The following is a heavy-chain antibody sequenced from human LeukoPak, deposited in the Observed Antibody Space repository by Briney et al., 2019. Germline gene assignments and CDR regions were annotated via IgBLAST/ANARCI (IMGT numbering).Heavy chain of an antibody. Sequence: ASVRVSCKASGYPLSAHFLNWARQAPGQGLEWMGNIDTTTGNPRYAQDFTGRFVFSLDTSVSTAYLQITSLKADDTAAYYCVRGTPTPGMDYWGQGTQVTVSS. CDR3: VRGTPTPGMDY. V-gene: IGHV7-4-1*02. D-gene: IGHD3-10*01. J-gene: IGHJ4*02. CDR2: IDTTTGNP. CDR1: GYPLSAHF.